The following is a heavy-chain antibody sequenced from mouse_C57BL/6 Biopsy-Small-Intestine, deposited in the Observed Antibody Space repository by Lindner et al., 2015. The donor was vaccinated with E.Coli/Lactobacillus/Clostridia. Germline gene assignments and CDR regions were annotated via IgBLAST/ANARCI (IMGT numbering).Heavy chain of an antibody. V-gene: IGHV14-2*01. CDR1: GFNIKDYY. Sequence: VQLQESGAELVKPGASVKLSCTASGFNIKDYYMHWLKQRTEQGLEWIGKIDPEDGETKYAPKFQDKATLTADTSSNIAYLHLTSLTSEDTAVYYCARGLRLFAYWGQGTLVTVSA. J-gene: IGHJ3*01. CDR3: ARGLRLFAY. CDR2: IDPEDGET. D-gene: IGHD2-2*01.